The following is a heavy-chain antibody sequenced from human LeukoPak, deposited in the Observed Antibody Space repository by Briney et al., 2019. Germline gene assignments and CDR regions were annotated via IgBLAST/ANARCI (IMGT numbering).Heavy chain of an antibody. CDR1: GVSISSSYSY. CDR3: AGAHSIASYYYGVDV. V-gene: IGHV4-39*07. J-gene: IGHJ6*02. Sequence: PSETLSLTCTVSGVSISSSYSYWGWIRQPPGKGLEWIGNIYYSGSTYYSPSLTSRVTVSVDTSENQFSLKLSSVTAADTAVYYCAGAHSIASYYYGVDVWGQGTTVTVSS. CDR2: IYYSGST. D-gene: IGHD2/OR15-2a*01.